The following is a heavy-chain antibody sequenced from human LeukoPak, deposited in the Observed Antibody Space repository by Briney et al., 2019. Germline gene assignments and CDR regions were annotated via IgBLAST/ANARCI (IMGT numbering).Heavy chain of an antibody. CDR1: GFTFSSYS. CDR2: ISSSSSYI. V-gene: IGHV3-21*01. Sequence: GGSLRLSCAASGFTFSSYSMNWVRQAPGKELEWVSSISSSSSYIYYADSVKGRFTISRDNAKNSLYLQMNSLRAEDTAVYYCARDWSRGFDYWGQGTLVTVSS. D-gene: IGHD3-16*01. J-gene: IGHJ4*02. CDR3: ARDWSRGFDY.